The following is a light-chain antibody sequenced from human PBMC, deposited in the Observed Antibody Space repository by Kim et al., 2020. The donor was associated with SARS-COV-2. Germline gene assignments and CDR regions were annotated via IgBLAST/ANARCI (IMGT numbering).Light chain of an antibody. J-gene: IGKJ4*01. V-gene: IGKV1-5*01. CDR2: DAS. CDR1: QSISSW. CDR3: QQYNSYVLT. Sequence: GDRVTITCRASQSISSWLAWYQQKPGKAPKLLIYDASSLESGVPSRFSGSRSGTEFTLTISSLQPDDFATYYCQQYNSYVLTFGGGTKVDIK.